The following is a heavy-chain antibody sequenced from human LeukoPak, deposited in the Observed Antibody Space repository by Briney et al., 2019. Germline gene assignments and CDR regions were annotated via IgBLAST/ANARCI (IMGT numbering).Heavy chain of an antibody. J-gene: IGHJ4*02. D-gene: IGHD2-2*01. V-gene: IGHV4-31*11. CDR2: IYYSGST. CDR1: GGSFSGYY. Sequence: SETLSLTCAVYGGSFSGYYWSWIRQHPGKGLEWIGYIYYSGSTYYNPSLKSRVTISVDTSKNQFSLKLSSVTAADTAVYYCARAEAAMVYFDYWGQGTLVTVSS. CDR3: ARAEAAMVYFDY.